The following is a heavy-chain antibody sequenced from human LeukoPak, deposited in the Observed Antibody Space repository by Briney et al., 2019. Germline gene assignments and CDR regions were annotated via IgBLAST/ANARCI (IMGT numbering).Heavy chain of an antibody. CDR3: ARQYSDSSGSHFDH. Sequence: GGSLRLSCAASGFPFGTYGMYWVRQAPGKGLEWVAVISYDGSNEYYADSVKGRFTISRNNAMHSLFLQVNSLRAEDTAVYYCARQYSDSSGSHFDHWGQGTLVTVSS. V-gene: IGHV3-30*03. CDR2: ISYDGSNE. CDR1: GFPFGTYG. D-gene: IGHD3-22*01. J-gene: IGHJ4*02.